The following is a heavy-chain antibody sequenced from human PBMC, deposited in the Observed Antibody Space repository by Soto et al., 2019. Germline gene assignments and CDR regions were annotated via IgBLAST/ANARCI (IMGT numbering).Heavy chain of an antibody. J-gene: IGHJ4*02. D-gene: IGHD2-15*01. Sequence: GGSLRLSCAASGFTFNTFWMSWVRQSPGKGLEWVANIKHDGSETYYVDSVKGRFTISRDNAKNSLFLQMNTLRTEDTAVYYCARDFATHCSGSACYPYAYWGQGALVTVSS. CDR2: IKHDGSET. CDR1: GFTFNTFW. CDR3: ARDFATHCSGSACYPYAY. V-gene: IGHV3-7*03.